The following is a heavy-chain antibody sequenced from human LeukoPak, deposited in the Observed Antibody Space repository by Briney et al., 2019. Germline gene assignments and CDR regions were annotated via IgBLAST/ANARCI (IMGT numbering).Heavy chain of an antibody. V-gene: IGHV3-23*01. Sequence: GGSLRLSCAVSGFSVSSFGMSWVRQAPGKGLDWISAISVNGETAYYADSVKGRFIISRDNSKNTLYLQLSSLRAEDTAAYYCAQGYSSGWYPYWGQGSLVSVSS. CDR3: AQGYSSGWYPY. CDR2: ISVNGETA. D-gene: IGHD6-19*01. J-gene: IGHJ4*02. CDR1: GFSVSSFG.